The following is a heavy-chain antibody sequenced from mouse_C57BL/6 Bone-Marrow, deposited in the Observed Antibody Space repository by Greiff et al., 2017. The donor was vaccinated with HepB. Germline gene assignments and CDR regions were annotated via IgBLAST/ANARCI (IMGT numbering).Heavy chain of an antibody. V-gene: IGHV1-64*01. CDR3: ATCYYYGSSYLYYFDY. CDR2: IHPNSGST. J-gene: IGHJ2*01. D-gene: IGHD1-1*01. CDR1: GYTFTSYW. Sequence: VQLQQSGAELVKPGASVMLSCKASGYTFTSYWMHWVKQRPGQGLEWIGMIHPNSGSTNYNEKFKSKATLTVDKSSSTAYMQLSSLTSEDSAVYYCATCYYYGSSYLYYFDYWGQGTTLTVSS.